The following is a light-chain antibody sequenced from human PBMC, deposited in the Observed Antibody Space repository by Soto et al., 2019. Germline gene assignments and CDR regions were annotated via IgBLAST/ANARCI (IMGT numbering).Light chain of an antibody. CDR2: DVS. Sequence: QSALTQPASVSGSPGQSITISCTGTSSDVRAYNYVSWYQQHPGKVPKLMIYDVSDRPSGVSNRFSGSKSGNTASLTISGLQAEDEADYYCSSFTRSNSDVFGTGTQLTVL. J-gene: IGLJ1*01. CDR1: SSDVRAYNY. V-gene: IGLV2-14*03. CDR3: SSFTRSNSDV.